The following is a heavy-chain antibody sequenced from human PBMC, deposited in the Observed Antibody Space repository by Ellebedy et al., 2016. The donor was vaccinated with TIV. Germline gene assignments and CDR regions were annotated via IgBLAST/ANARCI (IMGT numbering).Heavy chain of an antibody. V-gene: IGHV3-23*01. D-gene: IGHD2-21*01. CDR3: AKARGSSVIDYNYFGMDV. Sequence: GESLKISXAASRFTFSSYAMNWVRQAPGKGLEWVSLISGSGGSIHYADSVKGRFTISRDNSKNTLYLQMNSLKAEDTAVYYCAKARGSSVIDYNYFGMDVWGQGTTVTVSS. CDR1: RFTFSSYA. J-gene: IGHJ6*02. CDR2: ISGSGGSI.